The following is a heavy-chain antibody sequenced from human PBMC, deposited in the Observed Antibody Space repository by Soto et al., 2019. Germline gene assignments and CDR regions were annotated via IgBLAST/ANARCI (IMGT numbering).Heavy chain of an antibody. V-gene: IGHV1-8*01. CDR3: ARGQGEYQLLKNYYYMDV. D-gene: IGHD2-2*01. J-gene: IGHJ6*03. CDR1: GYTFTSYD. CDR2: MNPNSGNT. Sequence: GASVKVSCKASGYTFTSYDINWVRQATGQGLEWMGWMNPNSGNTGYAQKFQGRVTMTRNTSISTAYMELSSLRSEDTAVYYCARGQGEYQLLKNYYYMDVWGKGTTVTVSS.